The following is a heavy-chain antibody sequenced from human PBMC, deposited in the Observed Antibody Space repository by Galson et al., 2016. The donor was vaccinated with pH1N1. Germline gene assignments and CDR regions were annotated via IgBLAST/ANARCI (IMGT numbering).Heavy chain of an antibody. CDR2: VRFTGGST. D-gene: IGHD3-10*01. Sequence: SLRLSCAAAGFSFSTYVMTWVRQAPGRGLEWVSSVRFTGGSTYYADSVKGRLTISRDNSKNTLYLQMNSLRAEDTAIYYCPKDLVRGVVGTGAFDYWGQGALVSVSS. CDR1: GFSFSTYV. J-gene: IGHJ4*02. V-gene: IGHV3-23*01. CDR3: PKDLVRGVVGTGAFDY.